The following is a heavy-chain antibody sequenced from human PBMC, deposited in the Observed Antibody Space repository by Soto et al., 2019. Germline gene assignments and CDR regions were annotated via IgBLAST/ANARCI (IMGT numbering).Heavy chain of an antibody. Sequence: RSLTCTVSGGSISSYYWSWIRQPAGKGLEWIGRIYTSGSTNYNPSLKSRVTMSVDTSKNQFSLKLSSVTAADTAVYYCARDPYSSGWYMGYYYYYGMDVWGQGTTVTVSS. CDR3: ARDPYSSGWYMGYYYYYGMDV. J-gene: IGHJ6*02. CDR2: IYTSGST. CDR1: GGSISSYY. V-gene: IGHV4-4*07. D-gene: IGHD6-19*01.